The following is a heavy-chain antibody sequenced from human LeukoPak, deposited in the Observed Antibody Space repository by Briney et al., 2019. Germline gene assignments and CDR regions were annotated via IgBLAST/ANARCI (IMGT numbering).Heavy chain of an antibody. J-gene: IGHJ4*02. CDR3: ARDLLNDEGSSYFFDQ. Sequence: GGSLRLSCAASGFTLSSYSMNWVRQAPGKGLEWVSYISKSSDRIYHADSVKDRFTISRDNAKNSLYLQMDSLRAEDTAVYYCARDLLNDEGSSYFFDQWGQGTLVTVSS. CDR1: GFTLSSYS. D-gene: IGHD2-2*01. CDR2: ISKSSDRI. V-gene: IGHV3-48*04.